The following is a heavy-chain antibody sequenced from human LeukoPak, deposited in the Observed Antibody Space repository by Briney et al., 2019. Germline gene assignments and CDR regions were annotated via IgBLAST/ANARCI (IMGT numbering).Heavy chain of an antibody. Sequence: SVKVSCKASGGTFSSYAISWVRQAPGQGLEWMGGIIPIFGTANYAQMFQGRVTITADESTSTAYMELSSLRSEDTAVYYCAREVRVRTYYDFWSGYYGLDYWGQGTLVTVSS. CDR3: AREVRVRTYYDFWSGYYGLDY. CDR1: GGTFSSYA. V-gene: IGHV1-69*13. CDR2: IIPIFGTA. J-gene: IGHJ4*02. D-gene: IGHD3-3*01.